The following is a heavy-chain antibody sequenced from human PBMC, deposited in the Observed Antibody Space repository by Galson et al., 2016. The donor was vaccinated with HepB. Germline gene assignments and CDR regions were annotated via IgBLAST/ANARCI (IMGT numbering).Heavy chain of an antibody. CDR1: GYSFTNYW. Sequence: QSGAEVKKSGESLKISCKGSGYSFTNYWIGWVRQMPGKGLEWMGIIYPGDSDTRYSPSLQGQVTISADKSISTAYLQWISLKASDTAMYYCARQVGYSTSSRGGYYYYYMDVWGKGTTVTVSS. J-gene: IGHJ6*03. CDR2: IYPGDSDT. V-gene: IGHV5-51*01. CDR3: ARQVGYSTSSRGGYYYYYMDV. D-gene: IGHD6-6*01.